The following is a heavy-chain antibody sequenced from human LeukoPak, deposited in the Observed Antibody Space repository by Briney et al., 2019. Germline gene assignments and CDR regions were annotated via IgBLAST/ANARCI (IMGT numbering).Heavy chain of an antibody. D-gene: IGHD2-2*01. V-gene: IGHV3-21*01. CDR2: ISSSGSSM. CDR3: ARDYLVVPAAMWWFDP. Sequence: KPGGSLRLSCAASGFTFSSYSMNWVRQAPGKGLEWVSSISSSGSSMFYADSVKGRFTISRDHAKNSLYLQMNSLRAEDTALYYCARDYLVVPAAMWWFDPRGQGTLVTVSS. J-gene: IGHJ5*02. CDR1: GFTFSSYS.